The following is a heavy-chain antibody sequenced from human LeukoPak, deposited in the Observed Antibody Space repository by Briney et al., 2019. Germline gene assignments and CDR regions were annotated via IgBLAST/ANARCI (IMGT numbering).Heavy chain of an antibody. CDR1: DDSITMYY. Sequence: PSETLSLTCTVSDDSITMYYWTWIRQPPGKGLEWIGYVDHTGSTKSNPSLNGRVSISRDTSNNFFSLRLRSVTAADTAVYFCARGRVSSSTWYSTYYYFFYMDFWGKGTTVTVSS. CDR2: VDHTGST. D-gene: IGHD4-11*01. CDR3: ARGRVSSSTWYSTYYYFFYMDF. V-gene: IGHV4-59*01. J-gene: IGHJ6*03.